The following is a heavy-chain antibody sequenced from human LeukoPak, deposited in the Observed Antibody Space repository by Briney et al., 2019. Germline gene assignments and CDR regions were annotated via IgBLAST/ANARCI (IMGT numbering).Heavy chain of an antibody. CDR1: GFTFSSYG. Sequence: GGSLRLSCAASGFTFSSYGMHWVRQAPGKGLEWVAVISYDGSNKYYADSAKGRFTISRDNSKNTLYLQMNSLRAEDTAVYYCAKGGYCSSTSCYAYYYYYMDVWGKGTTVTVSS. CDR3: AKGGYCSSTSCYAYYYYYMDV. V-gene: IGHV3-30*18. CDR2: ISYDGSNK. D-gene: IGHD2-2*01. J-gene: IGHJ6*03.